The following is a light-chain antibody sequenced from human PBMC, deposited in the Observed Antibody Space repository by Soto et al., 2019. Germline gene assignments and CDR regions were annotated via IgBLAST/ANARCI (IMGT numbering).Light chain of an antibody. CDR3: QQYSTYPWT. V-gene: IGKV1-5*03. CDR2: KAS. J-gene: IGKJ1*01. CDR1: QSISSL. Sequence: DIQITQSPSTLSASVGDRVTITCRASQSISSLLAWYQQKPGKAPKLLIYKASSLESGVPSGFSGSGYGTEFTLTISSLQPDDFATYYCQQYSTYPWTFGQGTKVEIK.